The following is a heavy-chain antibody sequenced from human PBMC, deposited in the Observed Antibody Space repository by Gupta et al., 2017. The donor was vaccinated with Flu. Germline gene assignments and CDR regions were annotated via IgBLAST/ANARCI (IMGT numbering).Heavy chain of an antibody. V-gene: IGHV4-31*03. CDR2: IYYSGST. CDR1: GGSISSGGYY. D-gene: IGHD3-10*01. CDR3: ARGVGYYGSGSGAFDY. Sequence: QVQLQESGPGLVKPSQTLSLTCTVSGGSISSGGYYWSWIRQHPGKGLEWSGYIYYSGSTYYNPSLKSRVTISVDTSKNQFALKLSSVTAADTAGYCCARGVGYYGSGSGAFDYWGQGTLVTVSS. J-gene: IGHJ4*02.